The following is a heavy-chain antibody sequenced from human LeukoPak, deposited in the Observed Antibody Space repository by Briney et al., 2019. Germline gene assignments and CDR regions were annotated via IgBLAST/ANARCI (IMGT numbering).Heavy chain of an antibody. J-gene: IGHJ4*02. Sequence: SETLSLTCIVSGGSISSYYWSWIRQPPGKGLEWIGYIYYSGSTNYNPSLKGRVTISVDTSKNQFSLKLSSVTAADTAVYYCARSGLFDYWGQGTLVTVSS. V-gene: IGHV4-59*01. CDR2: IYYSGST. CDR3: ARSGLFDY. CDR1: GGSISSYY.